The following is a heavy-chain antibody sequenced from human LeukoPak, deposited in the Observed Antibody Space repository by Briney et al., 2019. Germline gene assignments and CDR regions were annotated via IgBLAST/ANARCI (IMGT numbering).Heavy chain of an antibody. D-gene: IGHD2-2*01. J-gene: IGHJ4*02. V-gene: IGHV4-34*01. CDR1: GGSFSGYY. Sequence: SETLSLTCAVYGGSFSGYYWSWIRQLPGKGLEWIGEINHSGSTNYNPSLKSRVTISVDTSKNQFSLKLSSVTAADTAVYYCARGIVVVPAAMQNFDYWGQGTLVTVSS. CDR3: ARGIVVVPAAMQNFDY. CDR2: INHSGST.